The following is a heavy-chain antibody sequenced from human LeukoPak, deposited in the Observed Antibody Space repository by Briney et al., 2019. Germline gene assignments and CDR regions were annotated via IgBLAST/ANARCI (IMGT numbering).Heavy chain of an antibody. J-gene: IGHJ4*02. V-gene: IGHV3-30-3*01. Sequence: PGGSLRLSCAASGLTFSSYAMHWVRQAPGKGLEWVAVISYDGSNKYYADSVKGRFTISRDNSKNTLYLQMNSLRAEDTAVYYCARAVAGTFGLLDYWGQGTLVTVSS. CDR2: ISYDGSNK. CDR1: GLTFSSYA. D-gene: IGHD6-19*01. CDR3: ARAVAGTFGLLDY.